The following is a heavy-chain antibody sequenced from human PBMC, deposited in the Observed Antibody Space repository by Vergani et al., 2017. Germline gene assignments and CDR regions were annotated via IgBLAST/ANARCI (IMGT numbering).Heavy chain of an antibody. V-gene: IGHV3-11*06. CDR2: ISSSSSYT. J-gene: IGHJ3*02. CDR1: GFTFSDYY. Sequence: VQPVESGGGLVKPGGSLRLSCAASGFTFSDYYMSWIRQAPGKGLEWVSYISSSSSYTNYADSVKGRFTISRDNSKNTLYLQMNSLRAEDTAVYYCARVPIHSSGNDAFDIWGQGTMVTVSS. D-gene: IGHD3-22*01. CDR3: ARVPIHSSGNDAFDI.